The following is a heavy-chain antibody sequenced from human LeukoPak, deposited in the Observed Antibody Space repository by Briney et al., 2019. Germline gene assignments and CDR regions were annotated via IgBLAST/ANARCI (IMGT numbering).Heavy chain of an antibody. CDR2: ISAYNGNT. CDR3: ARVNIVVVVAATDYYFDY. Sequence: ASVKVSCKASGYTFTSYGISWVRQAPGQGLEWMGWISAYNGNTNYAQKLQGRVTMTTDTSTSTAYMELRSLRFDDTAVYYCARVNIVVVVAATDYYFDYWGQGTLVTVSS. J-gene: IGHJ4*02. V-gene: IGHV1-18*01. D-gene: IGHD2-15*01. CDR1: GYTFTSYG.